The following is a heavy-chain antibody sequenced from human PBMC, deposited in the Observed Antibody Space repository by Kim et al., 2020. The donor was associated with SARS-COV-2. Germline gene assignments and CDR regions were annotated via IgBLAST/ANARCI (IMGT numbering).Heavy chain of an antibody. J-gene: IGHJ6*01. Sequence: SETLSLTCSVSGYSIRTHHYWGWIRQPPGKGLEWIGSIYHTGETFYNSSLTSRVTVSVDTSKNQFSLRLRSVTAADTAVDYCARHNFMDVWGQGTTVTVSS. CDR3: ARHNFMDV. V-gene: IGHV4-38-2*02. CDR2: IYHTGET. CDR1: GYSIRTHHY.